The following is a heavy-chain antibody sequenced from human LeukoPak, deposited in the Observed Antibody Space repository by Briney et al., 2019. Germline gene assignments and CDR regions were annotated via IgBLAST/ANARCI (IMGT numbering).Heavy chain of an antibody. CDR3: AKDPRGYSYGRLDY. D-gene: IGHD5-18*01. J-gene: IGHJ4*02. CDR2: ISGSGGST. CDR1: RFTFSSYA. Sequence: GGSLRLSCTASRFTFSSYAMSWVRQAPGKGLEWVSAISGSGGSTYYADSVKGRFTISRDNSKNTLCLQMNSLRAEDTAVYYCAKDPRGYSYGRLDYWGQGTLVTVSS. V-gene: IGHV3-23*01.